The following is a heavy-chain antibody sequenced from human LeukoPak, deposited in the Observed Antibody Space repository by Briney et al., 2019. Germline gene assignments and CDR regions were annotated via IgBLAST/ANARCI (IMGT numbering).Heavy chain of an antibody. CDR3: ARGAVVRNYYDSSGYYSWFDP. D-gene: IGHD3-22*01. V-gene: IGHV4-30-2*01. CDR1: GGSISSGGYS. Sequence: PSQTLSLTCAVSGGSISSGGYSWSWIRQPPGKGLEWIGYIYHSGRTYYIPSLKSRVTISVDGSKNQFSLKLSSVTAADTAVYYCARGAVVRNYYDSSGYYSWFDPWGQGTLVTVSS. J-gene: IGHJ5*02. CDR2: IYHSGRT.